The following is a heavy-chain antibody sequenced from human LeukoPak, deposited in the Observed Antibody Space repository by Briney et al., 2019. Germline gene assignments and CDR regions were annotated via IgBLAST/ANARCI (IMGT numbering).Heavy chain of an antibody. V-gene: IGHV4-39*07. J-gene: IGHJ3*02. CDR3: ARVGGITMIVVLITDAFDI. CDR2: IYYSGST. CDR1: GGSISSSSYY. D-gene: IGHD3-22*01. Sequence: SETLSLTCTVSGGSISSSSYYWGWIRQPPGMGLEWIGSIYYSGSTYYNPSLKSRVTISADTSKNQFSLKLRSVTAADTAVYYCARVGGITMIVVLITDAFDIWGQGTMVTVSS.